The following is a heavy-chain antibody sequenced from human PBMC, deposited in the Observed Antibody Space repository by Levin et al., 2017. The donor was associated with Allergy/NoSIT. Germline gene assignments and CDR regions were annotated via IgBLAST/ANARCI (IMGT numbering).Heavy chain of an antibody. V-gene: IGHV3-30*18. CDR1: GFTFSSYA. Sequence: GESLKISCEASGFTFSSYAMHWVRQAPARGLEWVAVMSSDGSNKYYADSVKGRFTISRDNSRDTLFLQMNSLRAEDTAVYYCAKDLSNTGFCSGGSCYRLDYWGQGTLVTVSS. J-gene: IGHJ4*02. D-gene: IGHD2-15*01. CDR3: AKDLSNTGFCSGGSCYRLDY. CDR2: MSSDGSNK.